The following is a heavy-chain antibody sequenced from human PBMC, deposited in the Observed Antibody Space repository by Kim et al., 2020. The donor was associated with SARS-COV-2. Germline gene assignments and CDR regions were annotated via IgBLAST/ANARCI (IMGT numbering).Heavy chain of an antibody. J-gene: IGHJ6*02. D-gene: IGHD3-3*01. CDR3: ARNEVGQANVLRFLEWAGLPREGYYYGMDA. CDR1: GGTFSSYA. V-gene: IGHV1-69*13. CDR2: IITIFVTA. Sequence: SVKVSCKASGGTFSSYAISSVRQAPGQGLEWMGGIITIFVTADYAQKFQGRGTITADESTSTAYMELSSLRSEDTAVYYCARNEVGQANVLRFLEWAGLPREGYYYGMDAWGQGTTVTVSS.